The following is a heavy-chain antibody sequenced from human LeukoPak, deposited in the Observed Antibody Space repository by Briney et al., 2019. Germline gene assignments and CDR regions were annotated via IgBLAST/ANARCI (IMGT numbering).Heavy chain of an antibody. CDR1: GFTFSNYW. CDR3: AIYRNYFDY. V-gene: IGHV3-7*01. D-gene: IGHD2-2*02. Sequence: GGSLRLSCAASGFTFSNYWMSWVRQAPGEGLEWVANIKEDGSENSHVDSVKGRFTISRDNAENSLYLQMNSLRAEDTAVYYCAIYRNYFDYWGQGTLVTVSS. J-gene: IGHJ4*02. CDR2: IKEDGSEN.